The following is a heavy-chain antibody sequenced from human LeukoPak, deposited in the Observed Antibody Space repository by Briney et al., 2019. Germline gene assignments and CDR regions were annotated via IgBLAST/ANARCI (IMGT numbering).Heavy chain of an antibody. V-gene: IGHV1-2*02. CDR3: ARDDVSCTHGVCSDLFHY. CDR1: GYTFTGYY. CDR2: INPDRGGT. Sequence: ASVKVSCKASGYTFTGYYIHWVRQAPGQGLEWMGWINPDRGGTKYAQKFQGRVTMTRDTSISTAYMELSSLRSDVTAVYYSARDDVSCTHGVCSDLFHYWGQGTLVTVSS. D-gene: IGHD2-8*01. J-gene: IGHJ4*02.